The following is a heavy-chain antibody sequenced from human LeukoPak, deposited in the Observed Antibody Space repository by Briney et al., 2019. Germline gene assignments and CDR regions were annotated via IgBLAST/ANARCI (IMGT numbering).Heavy chain of an antibody. CDR3: AREFGGWLQPSRTVHFDY. J-gene: IGHJ4*02. CDR1: GFTFSSYT. V-gene: IGHV3-30-3*01. Sequence: TGGSLRLSCAASGFTFSSYTMSWVRQAPGKGLEWVAVISYDGSNKYYADSVKGRFTISRDNSKNTLYLQMNSLRAEDTAVYYCAREFGGWLQPSRTVHFDYWGQGTLVTVSS. D-gene: IGHD3-16*01. CDR2: ISYDGSNK.